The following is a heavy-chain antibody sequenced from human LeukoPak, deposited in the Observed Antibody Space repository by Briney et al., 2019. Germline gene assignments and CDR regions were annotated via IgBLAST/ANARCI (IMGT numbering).Heavy chain of an antibody. CDR3: ARAVGGNWFDP. D-gene: IGHD2-15*01. Sequence: SQTLSLTCTVSGGSISSGDYYWSWIRQPPGKGLEWIGYIYYSGSTYYNPSLKSRVTISVDTSKNQFSLELSSVTAADTAVYYCARAVGGNWFDPWGQGTLVTVSS. V-gene: IGHV4-30-4*01. J-gene: IGHJ5*02. CDR1: GGSISSGDYY. CDR2: IYYSGST.